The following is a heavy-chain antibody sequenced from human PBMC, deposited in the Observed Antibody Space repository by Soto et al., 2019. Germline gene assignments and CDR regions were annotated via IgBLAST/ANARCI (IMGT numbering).Heavy chain of an antibody. Sequence: GGSLRLSCAASGFILSSIAMHWVRQAPGKGLEWVAVIWYDGSNKYYADSVKGRFTISRDNSKNTLYLQMNSLRAEDTAVYYCAKDLQLYCISTSCYSAGYWGQGTLLTVSS. V-gene: IGHV3-30*02. D-gene: IGHD2-2*01. J-gene: IGHJ4*02. CDR1: GFILSSIA. CDR2: IWYDGSNK. CDR3: AKDLQLYCISTSCYSAGY.